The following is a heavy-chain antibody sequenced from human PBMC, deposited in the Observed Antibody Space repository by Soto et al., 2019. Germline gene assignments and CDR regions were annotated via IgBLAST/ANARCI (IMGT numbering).Heavy chain of an antibody. CDR3: ARDMGEGYGMDV. D-gene: IGHD3-16*01. CDR1: GFTFSSYA. J-gene: IGHJ6*02. CDR2: ISYDGSNK. V-gene: IGHV3-30-3*01. Sequence: GGSLRLSCAASGFTFSSYAMHWVRQAPGKGLEWVAVISYDGSNKYYADSVKGRFTISRDNSKNTLYLQMNSLRAEDTAVYYCARDMGEGYGMDVWGQGTTVTVSS.